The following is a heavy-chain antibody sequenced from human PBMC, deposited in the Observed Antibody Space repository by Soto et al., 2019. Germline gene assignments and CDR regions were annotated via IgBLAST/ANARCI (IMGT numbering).Heavy chain of an antibody. V-gene: IGHV4-4*02. D-gene: IGHD4-17*01. J-gene: IGHJ3*02. Sequence: SETLSLTCAVSSGSISSSNWWSWVRQPPGKGLEWIGEIYHSGSTNYNPSLKSRVTISVDKSKNQFSLKLSSVTAADTAVYYCARVGYGDYARDAFDIWGQGTMVTVSS. CDR1: SGSISSSNW. CDR3: ARVGYGDYARDAFDI. CDR2: IYHSGST.